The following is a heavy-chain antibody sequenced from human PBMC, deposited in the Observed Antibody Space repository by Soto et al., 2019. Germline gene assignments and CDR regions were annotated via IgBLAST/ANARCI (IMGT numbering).Heavy chain of an antibody. CDR2: IYYSGST. J-gene: IGHJ5*02. CDR3: ARSYGSGSYYTDNWFDP. Sequence: QVQLQESGPGLVKPSQTLSLTCTVSGGSISSGGYYWSWIRQHPGKGLEWIGYIYYSGSTYYNPSLKSRVTISVDTSKNQFSLKLSSVTAADMAVYYCARSYGSGSYYTDNWFDPWGQGTLVTVSS. CDR1: GGSISSGGYY. D-gene: IGHD3-10*01. V-gene: IGHV4-31*03.